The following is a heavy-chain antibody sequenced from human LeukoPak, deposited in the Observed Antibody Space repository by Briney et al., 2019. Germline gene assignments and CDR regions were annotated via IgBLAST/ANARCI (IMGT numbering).Heavy chain of an antibody. CDR1: GGSISSSSYY. V-gene: IGHV4-39*01. CDR2: IYYSGST. D-gene: IGHD1-14*01. J-gene: IGHJ4*02. CDR3: AIGRRRVDY. Sequence: SETLSLTCTVSGGSISSSSYYWGWIRQPPGKGLEWIGSIYYSGSTYYNPSLKSRVTISVDTSKNQFSLKLSSVTAADTAVYYCAIGRRRVDYWGQGTLVTVSS.